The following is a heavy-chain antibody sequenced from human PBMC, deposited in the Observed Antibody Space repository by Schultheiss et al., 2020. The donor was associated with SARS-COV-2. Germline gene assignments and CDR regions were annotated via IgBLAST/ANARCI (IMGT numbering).Heavy chain of an antibody. Sequence: GGSLRLSCAASGFTFSSYAMNWVRQAPGKGLEWVSSISSSSSYIYYADSVKGRFTISRDNAKNTLYLQMNSLRAEDTAVYYCAKDRGYCSSTSCYPGAYWGQGTLVTVSS. J-gene: IGHJ4*02. CDR2: ISSSSSYI. V-gene: IGHV3-21*01. CDR1: GFTFSSYA. CDR3: AKDRGYCSSTSCYPGAY. D-gene: IGHD2-2*01.